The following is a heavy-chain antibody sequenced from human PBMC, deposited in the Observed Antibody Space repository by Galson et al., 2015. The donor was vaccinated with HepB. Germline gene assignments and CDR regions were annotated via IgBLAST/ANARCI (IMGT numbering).Heavy chain of an antibody. Sequence: SLRLSCAASGVTFGDFAMSWVRQAPGGGLEWVPSISYDDDITYYADSVKGRFSISRDNSKNTVYLQMNSLRAGDTAIYYCATVKQWLGRNYWGQGTLVAVSS. CDR3: ATVKQWLGRNY. CDR2: ISYDDDIT. J-gene: IGHJ4*02. D-gene: IGHD6-19*01. CDR1: GVTFGDFA. V-gene: IGHV3-23*01.